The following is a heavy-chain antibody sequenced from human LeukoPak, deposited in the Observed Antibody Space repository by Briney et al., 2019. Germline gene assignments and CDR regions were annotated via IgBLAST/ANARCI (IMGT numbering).Heavy chain of an antibody. CDR2: IYYSGST. CDR3: ARAEYYYYYMDV. J-gene: IGHJ6*03. Sequence: SQTLSLTCTVSGGSISSGGYYWSWIRQHPGKGLEWIGYIYYSGSTYYNPSFKSRVTISVDTSKNQFSLKLSSVTAADTAVYYCARAEYYYYYMDVWGKGTTVTVSS. V-gene: IGHV4-31*03. CDR1: GGSISSGGYY.